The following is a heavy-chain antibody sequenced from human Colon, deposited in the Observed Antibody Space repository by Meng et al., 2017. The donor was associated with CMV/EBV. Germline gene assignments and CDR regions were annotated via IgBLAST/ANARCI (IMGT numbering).Heavy chain of an antibody. Sequence: GGSLRLSCAASGFTFSSYEMNWVRQAPGEGLEWVSYINARGSTIYYADSVKGRFTISRDNSENTAYLQMDGLRRDDTATYYCARENIPVAGTSFDYWGPGARVTVSS. V-gene: IGHV3-48*03. CDR2: INARGSTI. J-gene: IGHJ4*02. D-gene: IGHD6-19*01. CDR3: ARENIPVAGTSFDY. CDR1: GFTFSSYE.